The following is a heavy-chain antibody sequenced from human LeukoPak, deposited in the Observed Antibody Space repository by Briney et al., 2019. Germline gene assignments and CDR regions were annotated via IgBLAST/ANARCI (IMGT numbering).Heavy chain of an antibody. J-gene: IGHJ3*02. CDR2: INHSGST. Sequence: PSETLSLTCAVYGGSFSGYDWSWIRQPPGKGLEWIGEINHSGSTNYNPSLKSRVTISVDTSKNQFSLKLSSVTAADTAVYYCARGRLSKIVVVPAAMRGNAFDIWGQGTMVTVSS. CDR1: GGSFSGYD. D-gene: IGHD2-2*01. CDR3: ARGRLSKIVVVPAAMRGNAFDI. V-gene: IGHV4-34*01.